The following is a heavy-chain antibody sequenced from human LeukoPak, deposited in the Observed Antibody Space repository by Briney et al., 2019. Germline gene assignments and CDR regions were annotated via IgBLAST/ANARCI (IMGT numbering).Heavy chain of an antibody. CDR2: IYYSGST. CDR1: GGSISSSSYY. D-gene: IGHD3-22*01. CDR3: ASYYDSSGRVNAFDI. J-gene: IGHJ3*02. V-gene: IGHV4-39*07. Sequence: SETLSLTCTVSGGSISSSSYYWGWIRQPPGKGLEWIGSIYYSGSTYYNPSLKSRVTISVDTSKNQFSLKLSAVTAADTAVYYCASYYDSSGRVNAFDIWDQGTMVTVSS.